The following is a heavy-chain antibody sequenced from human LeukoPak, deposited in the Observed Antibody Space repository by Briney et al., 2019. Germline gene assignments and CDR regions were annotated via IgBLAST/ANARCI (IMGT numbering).Heavy chain of an antibody. V-gene: IGHV3-21*01. CDR2: ISSSSSYI. CDR1: GFTFSSYS. CDR3: ARTHTYGDYLFDY. D-gene: IGHD4-17*01. Sequence: GGSLRLSCAASGFTFSSYSMNWVRQAPGKGLEWVSSISSSSSYIYYADSVKGRFTISRDNAKNSLYLQMNSLRAEDTAVYYCARTHTYGDYLFDYWGQGTLVTVSS. J-gene: IGHJ4*02.